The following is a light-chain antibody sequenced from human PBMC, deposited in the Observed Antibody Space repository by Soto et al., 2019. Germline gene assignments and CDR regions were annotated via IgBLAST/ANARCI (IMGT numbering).Light chain of an antibody. V-gene: IGKV3-15*01. Sequence: EIVMTQSPATLSVSPGGRATLSCRASQSISDTLAWYQQKPGQAPRLLIYSASRRATGFPARFSGSGSGTDFTLTISSLQSEDFATYYCLQDNNYPLTFGQGTKLEIK. CDR2: SAS. CDR3: LQDNNYPLT. J-gene: IGKJ2*01. CDR1: QSISDT.